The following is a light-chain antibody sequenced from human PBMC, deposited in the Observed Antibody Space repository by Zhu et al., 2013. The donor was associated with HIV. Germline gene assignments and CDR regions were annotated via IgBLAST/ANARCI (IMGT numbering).Light chain of an antibody. CDR1: QSISTW. J-gene: IGKJ1*01. CDR3: QQYDRYSWT. V-gene: IGKV1-5*03. CDR2: QAS. Sequence: DIQMTQTPPTLSASVGDRVSITCRASQSISTWLAWYQQKPGRAPKLLIYQASTLQSGVPSRFSGTGSGTEFTLTISSLQPDDSATYYCQQYDRYSWTFGQGTKVEIK.